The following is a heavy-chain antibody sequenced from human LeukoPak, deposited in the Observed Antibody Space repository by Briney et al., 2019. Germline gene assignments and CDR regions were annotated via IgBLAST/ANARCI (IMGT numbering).Heavy chain of an antibody. Sequence: SETLSLTCTVSGGSISSSSYYWDWIRQPPGKGLEWIGSIYYSGSTYYNPSLKSRVTISVDTSKNQFSLKLSSVTAADTAVYYCAVHPYYYDSSGYTDYWGQGTLVTVSS. CDR3: AVHPYYYDSSGYTDY. CDR1: GGSISSSSYY. J-gene: IGHJ4*02. CDR2: IYYSGST. D-gene: IGHD3-22*01. V-gene: IGHV4-39*07.